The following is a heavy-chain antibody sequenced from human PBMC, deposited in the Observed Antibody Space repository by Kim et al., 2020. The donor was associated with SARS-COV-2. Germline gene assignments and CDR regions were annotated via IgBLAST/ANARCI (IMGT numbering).Heavy chain of an antibody. CDR3: AKYPLPEVVLLWCGT. CDR2: IYYDGSNK. V-gene: IGHV3-30*18. Sequence: GGSLRLSCAASGFTFSRYGMHWVRQAPGTGLEWVAVIYYDGSNKYYADSVKGRFTISRDNSKNTLYLQMNSLRAEDTAVYYCAKYPLPEVVLLWCGTWGQGTLVTASS. J-gene: IGHJ5*02. CDR1: GFTFSRYG. D-gene: IGHD3-10*01.